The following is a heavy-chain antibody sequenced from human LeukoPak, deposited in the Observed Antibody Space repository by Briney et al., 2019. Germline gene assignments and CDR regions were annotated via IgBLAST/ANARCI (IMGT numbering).Heavy chain of an antibody. CDR3: AKDRGDDAFDI. CDR2: ISYDGSNK. Sequence: GGSLRLSCAASGFTFSNYWMHWVRQAPGKGLEWVAVISYDGSNKYYADSVKGRFTISRDNSKNTLYLQMNSLRAEDTAVYYCAKDRGDDAFDIWGQGTMVTVSS. CDR1: GFTFSNYW. D-gene: IGHD2-21*01. V-gene: IGHV3-30*18. J-gene: IGHJ3*02.